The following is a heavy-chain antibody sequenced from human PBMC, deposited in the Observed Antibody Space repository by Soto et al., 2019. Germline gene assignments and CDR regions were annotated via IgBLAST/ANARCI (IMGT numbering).Heavy chain of an antibody. CDR2: IYYSGST. CDR3: ARTTYYYGMDV. J-gene: IGHJ6*02. Sequence: LSLTCTVSGGSISSSSYYWGWIRQPPGKGLEWIGSIYYSGSTYYNPSLKSRVTISVDTSKNQFSLKLSSVTAADTAVYYCARTTYYYGMDVWGQGTTVTVSS. V-gene: IGHV4-39*01. CDR1: GGSISSSSYY.